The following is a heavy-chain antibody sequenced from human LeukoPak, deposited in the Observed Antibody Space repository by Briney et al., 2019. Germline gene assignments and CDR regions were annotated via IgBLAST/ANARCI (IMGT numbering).Heavy chain of an antibody. CDR1: GFTFNNYA. D-gene: IGHD4-17*01. J-gene: IGHJ6*03. Sequence: PGGSLRLSCAVSGFTFNNYAIHWVRQAPGKGLEWVALISYDGTNKYYAESVRGRFTISRDNSKNTLYLQMNSLRAEDTAVYYCARSVTTWDYYYMDVWGKGTTVTISS. CDR3: ARSVTTWDYYYMDV. CDR2: ISYDGTNK. V-gene: IGHV3-30*04.